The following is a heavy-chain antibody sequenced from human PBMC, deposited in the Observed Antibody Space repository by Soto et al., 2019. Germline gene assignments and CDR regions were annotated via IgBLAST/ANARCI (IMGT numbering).Heavy chain of an antibody. D-gene: IGHD3-22*01. CDR3: AHRRRVVITDTTHWYFDF. CDR2: IFWNDDK. V-gene: IGHV2-5*01. Sequence: QITLKESGPTLVQPTQTLTLTCTFSGFSLSTSGVAVGWIRQPPGKALEWLALIFWNDDKRYIPSLNTRLTITKDTSKNQVVLTMSNMDSVDTATYYCAHRRRVVITDTTHWYFDFWGRGTLVTVSS. J-gene: IGHJ2*01. CDR1: GFSLSTSGVA.